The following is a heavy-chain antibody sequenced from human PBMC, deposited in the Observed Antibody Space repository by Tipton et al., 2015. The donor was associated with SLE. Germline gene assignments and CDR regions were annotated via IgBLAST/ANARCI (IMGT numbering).Heavy chain of an antibody. V-gene: IGHV4-38-2*01. Sequence: LRLSCAVSGYSISSGYYWGWIRQPPGKGLEWIGSIYHSGSTYYNPSLKSRVTISVDTSKNQFSLKLSSVTAADTAVYYCASSLMITFGGVIRPDAFDIWGQGTMVTVSS. CDR3: ASSLMITFGGVIRPDAFDI. CDR2: IYHSGST. D-gene: IGHD3-16*01. CDR1: GYSISSGYY. J-gene: IGHJ3*02.